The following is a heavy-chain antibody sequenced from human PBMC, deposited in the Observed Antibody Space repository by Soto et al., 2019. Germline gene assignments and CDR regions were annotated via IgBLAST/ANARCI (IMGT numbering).Heavy chain of an antibody. Sequence: GGSPRLSCAASGFTFSSYSMNWVRQAPGKGLEWVSYISSSSSTIYYADSVKGRFTISRDNAKNSLYLQMNSLRDEDTAVYYCARVIDYGDYGYIDYWGQGTLVTVSS. J-gene: IGHJ4*02. V-gene: IGHV3-48*02. D-gene: IGHD4-17*01. CDR2: ISSSSSTI. CDR3: ARVIDYGDYGYIDY. CDR1: GFTFSSYS.